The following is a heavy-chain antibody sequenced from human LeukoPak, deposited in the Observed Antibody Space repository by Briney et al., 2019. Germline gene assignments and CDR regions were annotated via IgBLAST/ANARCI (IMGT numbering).Heavy chain of an antibody. J-gene: IGHJ4*02. CDR2: ISGGGETT. CDR1: GFTFNNYA. V-gene: IGHV3-23*01. CDR3: ARDYADYVGYFFFDY. D-gene: IGHD4-17*01. Sequence: GGSLRLSCAASGFTFNNYAMNWVRQAPGKGLEWVSSISGGGETTYYADSAKGRFTISRDNSQNTLFLQMNSLRAEDTAVYYCARDYADYVGYFFFDYWGQGTLVTVSS.